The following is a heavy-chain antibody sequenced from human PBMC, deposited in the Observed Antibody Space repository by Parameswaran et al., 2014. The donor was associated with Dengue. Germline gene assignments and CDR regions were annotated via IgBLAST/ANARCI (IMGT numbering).Heavy chain of an antibody. Sequence: WVRQAPGQGLEWMGWINPNSGGTNYAQKFQGRVTMTRDTSISTAYMELSWLRSDDTAVYYCARSNPLDSSGYYAHWFDPWGQGTLVTVSS. CDR2: INPNSGGT. CDR3: ARSNPLDSSGYYAHWFDP. V-gene: IGHV1-2*02. D-gene: IGHD3-22*01. J-gene: IGHJ5*02.